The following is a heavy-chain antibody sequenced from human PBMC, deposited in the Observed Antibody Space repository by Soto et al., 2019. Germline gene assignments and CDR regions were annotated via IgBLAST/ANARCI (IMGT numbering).Heavy chain of an antibody. Sequence: QITLKESGPTLVKPTQTLTLTCTFSGFSLSTSGVGVGWIRQPPGKALEWLALIYWDDDKRYSPSLKSRLTITTDTSKNRVVLTRTNRDPVDTATYYCAHRRGFYGLYGMDVWGQGTTVTVSS. J-gene: IGHJ6*02. CDR3: AHRRGFYGLYGMDV. CDR1: GFSLSTSGVG. V-gene: IGHV2-5*02. CDR2: IYWDDDK. D-gene: IGHD1-26*01.